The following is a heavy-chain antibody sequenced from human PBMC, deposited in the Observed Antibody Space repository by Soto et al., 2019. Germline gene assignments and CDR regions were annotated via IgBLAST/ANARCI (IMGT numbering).Heavy chain of an antibody. CDR2: IYYIGST. Sequence: QVQLQESGPGLVKPSETLSLTCTVSGGSISSYYWSWIRQPPGKGLEWIGYIYYIGSTNYNPSLKSRVTISVDTSKNQFSLKLRSVTAADAAVYYCARFNWYFDLWGRGTLVTVSS. V-gene: IGHV4-59*08. CDR3: ARFNWYFDL. J-gene: IGHJ2*01. CDR1: GGSISSYY.